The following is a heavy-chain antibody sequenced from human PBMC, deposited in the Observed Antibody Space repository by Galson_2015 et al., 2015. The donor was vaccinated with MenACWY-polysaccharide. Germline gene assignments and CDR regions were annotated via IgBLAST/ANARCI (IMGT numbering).Heavy chain of an antibody. J-gene: IGHJ6*02. CDR1: EITFNTYA. CDR2: ISGSGFSI. D-gene: IGHD6-13*01. V-gene: IGHV3-23*01. Sequence: SLRLSCAVSEITFNTYAMTWVRQAPGKGLEWVATISGSGFSIHHADSVKGRFTISRDNSKNTVFLLMNNLKAADTAVYYCAKNTSQAAGSAPYYYGLDVWGLRTTVTVSS. CDR3: AKNTSQAAGSAPYYYGLDV.